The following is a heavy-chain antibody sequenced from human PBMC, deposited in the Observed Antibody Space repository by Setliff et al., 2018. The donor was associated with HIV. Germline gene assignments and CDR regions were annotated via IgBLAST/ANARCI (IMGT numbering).Heavy chain of an antibody. D-gene: IGHD4-17*01. Sequence: GGSLRLSCAASGFSFSGSAMHWVRQAPGRGLEWVAVIWYGGTNIYYADSVKGRFTISRDNSKNTLYLQMNSLRAEDTAVYYCARERGYGDYVFDYWGQGTLVTVSS. J-gene: IGHJ4*02. CDR2: IWYGGTNI. CDR1: GFSFSGSA. CDR3: ARERGYGDYVFDY. V-gene: IGHV3-33*08.